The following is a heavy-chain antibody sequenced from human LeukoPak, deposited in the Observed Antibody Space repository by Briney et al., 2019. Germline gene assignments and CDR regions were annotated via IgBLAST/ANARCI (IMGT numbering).Heavy chain of an antibody. CDR1: GGTFSSYA. D-gene: IGHD5-24*01. V-gene: IGHV1-69*13. CDR2: IIPIFGTA. CDR3: ARDSDGYNQFDY. J-gene: IGHJ4*02. Sequence: GASVKASCKASGGTFSSYAISWVRQAPGQGLEWMGGIIPIFGTANYAQKFQGRVTITADESTSTAYMELSSLRSEDTAVYYCARDSDGYNQFDYWGQGTLVTVSS.